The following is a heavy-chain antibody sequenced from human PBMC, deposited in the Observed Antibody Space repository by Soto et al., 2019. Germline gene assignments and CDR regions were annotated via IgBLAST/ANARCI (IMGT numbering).Heavy chain of an antibody. CDR1: VGSISRGGYS. V-gene: IGHV4-30-2*06. D-gene: IGHD3-10*01. Sequence: SETLSLTCTVSVGSISRGGYSWIWIRQSPEKGLEWLGCIYPTGSTYYHPSLKSRVTISIDTSRNQFSLNLTSVTAADTAVYYCARAPPGPSPRWVLWGQGTTVTVSS. J-gene: IGHJ6*02. CDR3: ARAPPGPSPRWVL. CDR2: IYPTGST.